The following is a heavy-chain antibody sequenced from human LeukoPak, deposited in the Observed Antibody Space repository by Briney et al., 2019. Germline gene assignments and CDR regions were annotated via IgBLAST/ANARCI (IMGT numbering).Heavy chain of an antibody. Sequence: GASVKVSCKASGYTFTSYYMHWVRQAPGQGLEWMGIINPSGGSTSYAQKFQGRVTMTRDTSTSTVYMELSSLRSEDTAVYYCARDTVLRFLEWLPRFDYWGQGTLVTVSS. D-gene: IGHD3-3*01. CDR3: ARDTVLRFLEWLPRFDY. J-gene: IGHJ4*02. V-gene: IGHV1-46*01. CDR1: GYTFTSYY. CDR2: INPSGGST.